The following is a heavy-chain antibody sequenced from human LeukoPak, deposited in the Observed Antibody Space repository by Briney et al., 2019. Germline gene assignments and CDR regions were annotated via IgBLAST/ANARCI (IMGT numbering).Heavy chain of an antibody. CDR3: ARDLSSAEIRSSYGMDV. CDR2: IIPILGIA. J-gene: IGHJ6*02. V-gene: IGHV1-69*04. Sequence: GSSVKVSCKASGGTFSSYAISWVRQAPGQGLEWMGRIIPILGIANYAQKFQGRVTITADKSTSTAYMELSSLRSEDTAVYYCARDLSSAEIRSSYGMDVWGQGTTVTVSS. D-gene: IGHD3-22*01. CDR1: GGTFSSYA.